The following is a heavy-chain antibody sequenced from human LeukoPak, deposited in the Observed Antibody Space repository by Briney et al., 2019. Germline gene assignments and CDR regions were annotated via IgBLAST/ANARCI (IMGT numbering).Heavy chain of an antibody. J-gene: IGHJ5*02. D-gene: IGHD1-26*01. CDR1: GGSISSYY. V-gene: IGHV4-59*01. CDR2: IYYSGNT. Sequence: SETLSLTCTVSGGSISSYYWSWIRQPPGKGLEWIAYIYYSGNTNYNPSLKSRVTISVDTSKNQFSLKLSSVTAADTAVYYCAKGSRLGGWFDPWGQGTLVTVSS. CDR3: AKGSRLGGWFDP.